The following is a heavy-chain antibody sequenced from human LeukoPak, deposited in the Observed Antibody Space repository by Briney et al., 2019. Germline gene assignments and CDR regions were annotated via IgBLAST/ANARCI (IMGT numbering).Heavy chain of an antibody. D-gene: IGHD6-6*01. J-gene: IGHJ6*03. CDR3: ASTLLSIAGPNYYYMDV. V-gene: IGHV4-39*01. Sequence: PSETLSLTCAVSGGSITSSSYYWGWIRQPPGKGLEWIGSIYYSGSAYYNPSLKSRVTISVDMSKNQFSLKLSSVTAADTAVYYCASTLLSIAGPNYYYMDVWGKGTTVTVSS. CDR1: GGSITSSSYY. CDR2: IYYSGSA.